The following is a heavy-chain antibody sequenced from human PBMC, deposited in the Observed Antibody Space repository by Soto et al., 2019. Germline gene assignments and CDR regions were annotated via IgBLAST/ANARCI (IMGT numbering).Heavy chain of an antibody. J-gene: IGHJ3*02. D-gene: IGHD2-15*01. Sequence: ASVKVSCKVSGYTLTELSMHWVRQAPGKGLEWMGGFDPEDGETIYAQKFQGRVTMTEDTSTDTAYMELSSLRSEDTAVYYCATEGVVVVAETGAFDIWGQGSMVTVS. CDR3: ATEGVVVVAETGAFDI. V-gene: IGHV1-24*01. CDR2: FDPEDGET. CDR1: GYTLTELS.